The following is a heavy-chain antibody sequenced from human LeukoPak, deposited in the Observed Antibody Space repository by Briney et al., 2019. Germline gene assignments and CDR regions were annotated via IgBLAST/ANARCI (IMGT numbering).Heavy chain of an antibody. J-gene: IGHJ5*02. V-gene: IGHV3-74*01. D-gene: IGHD1-26*01. Sequence: GGSLRLSCAASGFTFSSYWMHWVRQAPGKGLVWVSRISSDGRSTSYADSVKGRFTISRDNAKHTLYLQMNSLRAEDTAVYYCARDIGATNWFDPWGQGTLVTVSS. CDR1: GFTFSSYW. CDR3: ARDIGATNWFDP. CDR2: ISSDGRST.